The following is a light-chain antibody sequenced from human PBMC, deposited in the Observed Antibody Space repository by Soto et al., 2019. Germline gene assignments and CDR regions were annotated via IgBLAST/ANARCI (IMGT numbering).Light chain of an antibody. CDR2: DVN. J-gene: IGLJ3*02. CDR1: SSDVGGYNS. Sequence: QSVLTQPRSVSGSPGQSVTISCTGTSSDVGGYNSVSWYQQHPDKAPKLMIYDVNKRPSGVPDRFSGSKSGNTASLTISGLQAEDEADYYCCSYAGSPWVFGGGTKVTVL. CDR3: CSYAGSPWV. V-gene: IGLV2-11*01.